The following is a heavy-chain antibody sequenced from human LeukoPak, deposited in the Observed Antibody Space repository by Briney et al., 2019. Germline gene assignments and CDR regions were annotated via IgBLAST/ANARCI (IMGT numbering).Heavy chain of an antibody. J-gene: IGHJ5*02. CDR3: ARDSRSGSYYRWFDP. V-gene: IGHV4-4*07. CDR1: GDSITNYY. Sequence: SETLSLTCTFSGDSITNYYCSWIRQPAGKGLQWIGRIYSSGSSGSTDYNPSLRSRVTMSVDTSKNQFSLKLTSVTAADTAVYYCARDSRSGSYYRWFDPWGQGAQVTVSS. D-gene: IGHD3-10*01. CDR2: IYSSGSSGST.